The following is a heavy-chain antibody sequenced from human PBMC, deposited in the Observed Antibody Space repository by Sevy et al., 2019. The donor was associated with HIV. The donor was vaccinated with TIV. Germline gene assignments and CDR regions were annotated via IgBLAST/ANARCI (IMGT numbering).Heavy chain of an antibody. Sequence: GGSLRLSCAASGFTFSSYEMNWVRQAPGKGLEWVSYISSSGSTIYYAHSVKGRFTISRDNAKNSLYLQMNSLRAEDTAVYYCARDSGGYGSGSFDYWGQGTLVTVSS. CDR1: GFTFSSYE. J-gene: IGHJ4*02. D-gene: IGHD3-10*01. CDR2: ISSSGSTI. V-gene: IGHV3-48*03. CDR3: ARDSGGYGSGSFDY.